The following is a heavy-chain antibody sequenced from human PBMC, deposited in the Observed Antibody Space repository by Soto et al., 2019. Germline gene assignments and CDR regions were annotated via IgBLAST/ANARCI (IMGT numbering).Heavy chain of an antibody. J-gene: IGHJ4*02. Sequence: VSLRLSCAASGFTFSSYWMTWVRQAPGEGLEWVGNIKQDGGDKNYADSVKGRFSISRDNAKNSLYLQMNSLRAEDTAVYYCGRALAGAGSYWGQGTLVTVSS. CDR3: GRALAGAGSY. CDR1: GFTFSSYW. V-gene: IGHV3-7*04. CDR2: IKQDGGDK. D-gene: IGHD6-13*01.